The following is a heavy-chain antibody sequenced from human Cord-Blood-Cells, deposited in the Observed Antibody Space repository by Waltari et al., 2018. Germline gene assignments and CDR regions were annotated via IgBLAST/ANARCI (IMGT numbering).Heavy chain of an antibody. CDR3: ARPRRDSGSYYVFDY. Sequence: QVQLVQSGAEVTKPGSSVKVSCKASGGTFSRSAIRWVRPAPGQGLEWMGGIIPIFGTANYAQKFQGRVTITADESTSTAYMELSSLRSEDTAVYYCARPRRDSGSYYVFDYWGQGTLVTVSS. D-gene: IGHD1-26*01. V-gene: IGHV1-69*01. J-gene: IGHJ4*02. CDR1: GGTFSRSA. CDR2: IIPIFGTA.